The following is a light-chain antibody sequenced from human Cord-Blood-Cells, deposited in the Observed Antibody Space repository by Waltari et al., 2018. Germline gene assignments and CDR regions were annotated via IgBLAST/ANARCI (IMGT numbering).Light chain of an antibody. CDR2: DAS. CDR3: QQRSNWPRT. Sequence: VLTQSPATLSLSPGERASLSCRASQSVSSYLAWYQQKPGKAPRLLIYDASNRATGIPARFSGSGSGTDFTLTISSLDPEDFAVYYCQQRSNWPRTFGQGTKVEIK. CDR1: QSVSSY. V-gene: IGKV3-11*01. J-gene: IGKJ1*01.